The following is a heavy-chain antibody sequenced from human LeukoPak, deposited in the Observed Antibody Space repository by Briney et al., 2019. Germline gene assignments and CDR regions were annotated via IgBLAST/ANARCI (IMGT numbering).Heavy chain of an antibody. D-gene: IGHD4-23*01. CDR3: ARRAGVTRTSHYFDY. CDR1: GCSISSYY. CDR2: IYYSGST. Sequence: PSETLSLTCTVSGCSISSYYWSWIRQPPGKGLEWIGYIYYSGSTNYNPSLKSRVTISVDTSKNQFSLKLSSVTAADTAVYYCARRAGVTRTSHYFDYWGQGTLVTVSS. J-gene: IGHJ4*02. V-gene: IGHV4-59*01.